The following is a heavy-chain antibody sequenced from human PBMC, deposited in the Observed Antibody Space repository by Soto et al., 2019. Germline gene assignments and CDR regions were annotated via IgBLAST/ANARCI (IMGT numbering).Heavy chain of an antibody. Sequence: QVQLVQSGAELKKPGSSVKVSCKASGGTFSSYAISWVRQAPGQGLEWMGGIIPIFGTANYAQKFQGRVTITADESTSTAYMEPSSLRSEDTAVYYCARGFPDIVVVPAARGAFDIWGQGTMVTVSS. J-gene: IGHJ3*02. CDR3: ARGFPDIVVVPAARGAFDI. D-gene: IGHD2-2*01. CDR2: IIPIFGTA. V-gene: IGHV1-69*01. CDR1: GGTFSSYA.